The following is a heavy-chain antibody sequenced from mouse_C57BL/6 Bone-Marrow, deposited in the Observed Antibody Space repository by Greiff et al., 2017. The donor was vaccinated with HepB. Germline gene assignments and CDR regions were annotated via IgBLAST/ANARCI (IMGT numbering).Heavy chain of an antibody. Sequence: EVQLQQSGPELVKPGASVKMSCKASGYTFTDYNMHWVKQSHGKSLEWIGYINPNNGGTSYNQKFKGKATLTVNKSSSTAYMELRSLTSEDSAVYYCAREGITTAYYAVDYWGQGTSVTVSS. V-gene: IGHV1-22*01. CDR2: INPNNGGT. CDR1: GYTFTDYN. D-gene: IGHD1-1*01. J-gene: IGHJ4*01. CDR3: AREGITTAYYAVDY.